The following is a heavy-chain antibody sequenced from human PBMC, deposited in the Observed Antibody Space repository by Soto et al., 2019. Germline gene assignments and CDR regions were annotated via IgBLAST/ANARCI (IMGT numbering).Heavy chain of an antibody. CDR3: AKGTPLGAPHTFCDY. J-gene: IGHJ4*02. V-gene: IGHV3-30*18. Sequence: SLSLSCAASGFAFSTYGMHSVRQAPGKGVGGVAAITYDGSDKYYADSIESRFTISRDKSKNTLKGQMSSLRAENTVVYYGAKGTPLGAPHTFCDYGVQGTLVPVPQ. CDR1: GFAFSTYG. CDR2: ITYDGSDK. D-gene: IGHD1-26*01.